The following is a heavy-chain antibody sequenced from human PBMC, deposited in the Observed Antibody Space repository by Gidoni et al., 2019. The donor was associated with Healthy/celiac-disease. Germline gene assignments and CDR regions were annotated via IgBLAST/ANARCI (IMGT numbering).Heavy chain of an antibody. Sequence: QVQLVESGGGVVQPGRSLSPSCAASGFTFSSYGMHWARQAPGKGQGWVAVISYDRSNKYYADSVKGRFTISRDNSKNTLYLQMNSLRAEDTAVYYCAKVIVVEQWLFDAFDIWGQGTMVTVSS. CDR3: AKVIVVEQWLFDAFDI. J-gene: IGHJ3*02. V-gene: IGHV3-30*18. CDR2: ISYDRSNK. D-gene: IGHD6-19*01. CDR1: GFTFSSYG.